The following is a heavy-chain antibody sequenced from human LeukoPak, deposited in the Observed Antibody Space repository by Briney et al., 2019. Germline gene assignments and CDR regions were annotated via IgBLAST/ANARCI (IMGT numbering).Heavy chain of an antibody. CDR3: ARDSVVRGVITSGYYMDV. D-gene: IGHD3-10*01. CDR2: ISSSSSYI. J-gene: IGHJ6*03. CDR1: GFTFSSYS. Sequence: PGGSLRLSCAASGFTFSSYSMNWVRQAPGKGLEWVSSISSSSSYIYYADSVKGRFTISRDNAKNSLYLQMNSLRAEDTAVYYCARDSVVRGVITSGYYMDVWGKGTTVTISS. V-gene: IGHV3-21*01.